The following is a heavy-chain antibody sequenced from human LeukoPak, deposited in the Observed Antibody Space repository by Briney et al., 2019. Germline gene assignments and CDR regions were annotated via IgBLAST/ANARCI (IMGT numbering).Heavy chain of an antibody. CDR3: ARGRYSSSWYYYYGMDV. CDR2: INHSGST. V-gene: IGHV4-34*01. Sequence: PSETLSLTCAVYGGSFSGYYWSWIRQPPGKGLEWIGEINHSGSTNYNPSLKSRVTMSVDTSKNQFSLKLSSVTAADTAVYYCARGRYSSSWYYYYGMDVWGKGTTVTVSS. J-gene: IGHJ6*04. CDR1: GGSFSGYY. D-gene: IGHD6-13*01.